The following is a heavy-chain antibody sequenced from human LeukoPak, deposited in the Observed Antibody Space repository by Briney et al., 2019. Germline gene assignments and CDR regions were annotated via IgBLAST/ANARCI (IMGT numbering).Heavy chain of an antibody. Sequence: PGGSWSLSCEASGFPSITYKMNWSRKAQGKGLEWVSSISSTSTYIYYADSVKGRFTISRDNAKNSLYLQMNSLRAEDTAIYYCAKDPPSFHHWGQGTLVIVSS. CDR1: GFPSITYK. J-gene: IGHJ1*01. CDR2: ISSTSTYI. CDR3: AKDPPSFHH. V-gene: IGHV3-21*01.